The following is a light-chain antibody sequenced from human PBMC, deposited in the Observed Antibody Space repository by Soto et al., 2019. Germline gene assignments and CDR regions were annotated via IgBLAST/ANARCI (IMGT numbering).Light chain of an antibody. V-gene: IGKV3-15*01. Sequence: EVVMRQSTATLSVSPGEGATRSCLASQGIGDTLAWYQHKPGQTGRLLIYDTSTRATGFPTRFSGSRSGAEFTLTINSLQSEDFAVYYCQPYNNWPLTFGEGTKVDIK. CDR3: QPYNNWPLT. CDR1: QGIGDT. J-gene: IGKJ4*01. CDR2: DTS.